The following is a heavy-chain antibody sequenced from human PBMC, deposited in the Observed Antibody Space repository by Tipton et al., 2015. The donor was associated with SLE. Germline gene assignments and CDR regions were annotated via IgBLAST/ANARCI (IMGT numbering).Heavy chain of an antibody. CDR2: IYHSGST. CDR1: GGSISSYY. J-gene: IGHJ4*02. CDR3: ARGGIADPFDY. Sequence: TLSLTCTVSGGSISSYYWGWIRQPPGKGLEWIGGIYHSGSTYYNPSLKSRVTLSVDTSKNQFSLKLSSVTAADTAVYYCARGGIADPFDYWGQGTLVTVSS. V-gene: IGHV4-38-2*02. D-gene: IGHD6-13*01.